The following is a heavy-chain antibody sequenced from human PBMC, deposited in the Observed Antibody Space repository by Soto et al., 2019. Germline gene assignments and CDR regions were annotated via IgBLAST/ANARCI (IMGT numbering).Heavy chain of an antibody. CDR2: IYWYDDK. Sequence: QITLKESGPTLVKPTQTLTLTCTFSGFSLSTSGVGVGWIRQPPGKALEWLALIYWYDDKRYSPSLKSRLTITKDTSQNQVVLTMTNMDPVDTAPYYCAHRPSYCSGGSCYSGFDYWGQGTLVTVSS. CDR3: AHRPSYCSGGSCYSGFDY. J-gene: IGHJ4*02. V-gene: IGHV2-5*01. CDR1: GFSLSTSGVG. D-gene: IGHD2-15*01.